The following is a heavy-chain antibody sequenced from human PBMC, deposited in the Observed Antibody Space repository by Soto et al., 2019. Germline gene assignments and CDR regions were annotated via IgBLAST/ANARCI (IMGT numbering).Heavy chain of an antibody. CDR1: GGSISSSSYY. Sequence: SETLSLTCTVSGGSISSSSYYWGWIRQPPGKGLEWIGSIYYSGSTYYNPSLKSRVTISVDTSKNQFSLKLSSVTAADTAVDYCARQRKDTPLYYYDSSGHSHDYWGQGTRVIVSS. CDR2: IYYSGST. J-gene: IGHJ4*02. V-gene: IGHV4-39*01. CDR3: ARQRKDTPLYYYDSSGHSHDY. D-gene: IGHD3-22*01.